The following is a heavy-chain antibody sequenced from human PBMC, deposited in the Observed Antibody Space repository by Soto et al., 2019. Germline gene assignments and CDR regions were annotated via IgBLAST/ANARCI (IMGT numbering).Heavy chain of an antibody. CDR3: ARLIHDCSGYCSDT. J-gene: IGHJ5*02. CDR2: IGSSGDTI. D-gene: IGHD3-22*01. V-gene: IGHV3-11*01. CDR1: GFTFSDYY. Sequence: PGGSLRLSCAASGFTFSDYYMSWIRQAPGKGLEWISFIGSSGDTIYYADSVKGRFTISRDNAKNSLYLQMNSLRDEDSAVYHCARLIHDCSGYCSDTLGQGTLVTISS.